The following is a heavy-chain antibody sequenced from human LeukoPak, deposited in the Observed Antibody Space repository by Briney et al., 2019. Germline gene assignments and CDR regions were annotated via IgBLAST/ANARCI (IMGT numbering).Heavy chain of an antibody. D-gene: IGHD3-10*01. CDR2: ISYDGSNK. V-gene: IGHV3-30*03. J-gene: IGHJ6*03. CDR1: GFIFSNYG. Sequence: PGGSLRLSCAASGFIFSNYGMHWVRQAPGKGLEWVAVISYDGSNKHYGDSMKGRFTISRDNSKNTLYLQMNSLRAEDTAVYYCARDFSSLWARYGSGKSYHYMDVWGKGTTVTISS. CDR3: ARDFSSLWARYGSGKSYHYMDV.